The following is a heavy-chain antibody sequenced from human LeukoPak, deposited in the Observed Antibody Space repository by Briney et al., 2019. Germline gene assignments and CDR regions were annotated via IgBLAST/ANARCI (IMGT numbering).Heavy chain of an antibody. V-gene: IGHV4-34*01. D-gene: IGHD2-8*01. Sequence: SETLSLTCAVYGGSFSGYYWSWIRQPPGKGLEWIGEINHSGSTNYNPSLKSRVTISVDTSKNQFSLKLSSVTAADTAVYYCARSRMVYAIEGVGWFDPWGQGTLVTVSS. CDR2: INHSGST. CDR3: ARSRMVYAIEGVGWFDP. CDR1: GGSFSGYY. J-gene: IGHJ5*02.